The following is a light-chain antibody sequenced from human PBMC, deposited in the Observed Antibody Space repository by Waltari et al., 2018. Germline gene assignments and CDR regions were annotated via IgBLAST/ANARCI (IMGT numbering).Light chain of an antibody. CDR2: DAS. V-gene: IGKV3-11*01. CDR1: QSFNNY. J-gene: IGKJ3*01. CDR3: QERSDWRGLT. Sequence: EIVLTQSPATLSLSPGERSVLSCRASQSFNNYLAWYQQKPGQAPRLLIYDASTRATGIAARFSGSGSGTDFTITISSLEPEDSAVYYCQERSDWRGLTFGPGTKVDIK.